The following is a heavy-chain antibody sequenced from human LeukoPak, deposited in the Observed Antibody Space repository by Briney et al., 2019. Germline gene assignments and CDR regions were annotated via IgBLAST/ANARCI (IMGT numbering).Heavy chain of an antibody. CDR1: GFTVSSNY. D-gene: IGHD2-8*01. J-gene: IGHJ3*02. Sequence: GGSLRLSCAASGFTVSSNYMSWVHQAPGKGLEWVSVIYSGSSTYYADSVKGRFTISRDNSKNTLYLQMNSLRAEDTAVYYCARDPGLMDVRGAFDIWGQGTMVTVSS. V-gene: IGHV3-53*01. CDR3: ARDPGLMDVRGAFDI. CDR2: IYSGSST.